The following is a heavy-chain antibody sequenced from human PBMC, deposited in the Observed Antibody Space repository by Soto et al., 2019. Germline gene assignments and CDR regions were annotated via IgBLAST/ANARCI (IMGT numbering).Heavy chain of an antibody. CDR3: ARGRGSWHRNWYDP. CDR1: GFTFSSYS. J-gene: IGHJ5*02. CDR2: ISSSSSYI. Sequence: PGGSLRLSCAASGFTFSSYSMNWVRQAPGKGLEWVSSISSSSSYIYYADSVKGRFTISRDNAKNSLYLQMNSLRAEDTAVYYSARGRGSWHRNWYDPWGQGTLVTVSS. V-gene: IGHV3-21*01. D-gene: IGHD6-13*01.